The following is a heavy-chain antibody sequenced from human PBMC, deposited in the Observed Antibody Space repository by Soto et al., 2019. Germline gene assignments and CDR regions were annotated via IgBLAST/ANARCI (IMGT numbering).Heavy chain of an antibody. CDR3: AKDRWIAVAGILTSHNYYYGMDV. CDR2: ISGSGGST. D-gene: IGHD6-19*01. CDR1: GFTFSSYA. Sequence: GGSLRLSCAASGFTFSSYAMSWVRQAPGKGLEWVSAISGSGGSTYYADSVKGRFTISRDNSKNTLYLQMNSLRAEDTAVYYCAKDRWIAVAGILTSHNYYYGMDVWGQGTTVTVSS. J-gene: IGHJ6*02. V-gene: IGHV3-23*01.